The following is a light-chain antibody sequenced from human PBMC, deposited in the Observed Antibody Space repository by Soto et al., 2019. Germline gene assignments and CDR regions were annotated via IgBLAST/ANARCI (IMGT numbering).Light chain of an antibody. V-gene: IGKV3D-15*01. CDR3: QQYTNWPKT. CDR1: QSVSNN. J-gene: IGKJ1*01. Sequence: TQSPGTLSLTPGERATLSCRASQSVSNNYLAWYQQKPGQAPRLLIYGASNRATGIPDRFSGSGSGTDFTLTISSLQSEDFAVYYCQQYTNWPKTFGQRSNV. CDR2: GAS.